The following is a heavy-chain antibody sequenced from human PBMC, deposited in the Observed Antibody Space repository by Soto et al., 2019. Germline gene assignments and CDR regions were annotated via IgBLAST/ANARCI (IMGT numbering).Heavy chain of an antibody. Sequence: GESLKISCKGSGYSFTNYWITWARQMPGKGLEWLGRVDPTDSYSNYSPSFQGHVTISADKSISTAYLQWSSLKASDTAMYYCARQSTAQYYYGMDVWGQGTTVTVSS. CDR3: ARQSTAQYYYGMDV. D-gene: IGHD5-18*01. V-gene: IGHV5-10-1*01. CDR2: VDPTDSYS. J-gene: IGHJ6*02. CDR1: GYSFTNYW.